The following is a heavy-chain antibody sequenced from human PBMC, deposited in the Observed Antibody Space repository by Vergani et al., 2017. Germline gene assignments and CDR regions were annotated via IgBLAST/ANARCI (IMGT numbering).Heavy chain of an antibody. V-gene: IGHV3-30*18. CDR1: GFTFSSYG. Sequence: QVQLVESGGGVVQPGRSLRLSCAASGFTFSSYGMHWVRQAPGKGLEWVAVISYDGSNKYYADSVKGRFTTSRDNSKNTLYLQMNSLRAEDTAVYYCAKEAGGEQWLVQGWWFDPWGQGTLVTVSS. CDR3: AKEAGGEQWLVQGWWFDP. CDR2: ISYDGSNK. D-gene: IGHD6-19*01. J-gene: IGHJ5*02.